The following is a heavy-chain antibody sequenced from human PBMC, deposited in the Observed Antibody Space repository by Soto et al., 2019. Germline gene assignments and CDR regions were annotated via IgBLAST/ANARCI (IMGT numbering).Heavy chain of an antibody. CDR1: GCAISSNGYY. D-gene: IGHD6-13*01. Sequence: XXTRSLPGTLSGCAISSNGYYWSLMRKPPGKGLEWIGRSHHSGSTYYNPSLKSRVTISVDTSKNQFSLKLSSVNAADTAVYSCARRRAAVFGPIDYWGKGTLVTVSS. J-gene: IGHJ4*02. V-gene: IGHV4-39*01. CDR3: ARRRAAVFGPIDY. CDR2: SHHSGST.